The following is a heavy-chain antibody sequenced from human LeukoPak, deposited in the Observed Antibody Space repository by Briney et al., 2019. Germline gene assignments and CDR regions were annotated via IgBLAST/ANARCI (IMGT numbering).Heavy chain of an antibody. D-gene: IGHD3-22*01. CDR3: AREQYDRNYFDY. CDR1: GFTFRSHA. CDR2: ISYDGTNK. J-gene: IGHJ4*02. V-gene: IGHV3-30-3*01. Sequence: GMSLRLSCAASGFTFRSHAMHWIRQAPGKGLEWVAVISYDGTNKYYADSVKGRFTISRDNSKNTLYLQMNSLRAEDTAVYYCAREQYDRNYFDYWGQGTLVTVSS.